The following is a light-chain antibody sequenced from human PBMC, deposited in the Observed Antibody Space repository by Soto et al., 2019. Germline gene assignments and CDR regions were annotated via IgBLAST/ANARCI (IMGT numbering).Light chain of an antibody. Sequence: DIVMTQSPDSLAVSLGERATINRKSSQNLLYSSNNKNYLAWYQQKPGQPPKLLIYWASTREAGVPDRFSGSGSETDFTLTISSLQAEDVAVYYCHQYYSTPSRTFGGGTRVEIK. CDR3: HQYYSTPSRT. CDR1: QNLLYSSNNKNY. J-gene: IGKJ4*01. V-gene: IGKV4-1*01. CDR2: WAS.